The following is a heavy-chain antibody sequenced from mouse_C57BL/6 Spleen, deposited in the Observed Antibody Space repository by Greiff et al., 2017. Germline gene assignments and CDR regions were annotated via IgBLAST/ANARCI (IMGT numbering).Heavy chain of an antibody. CDR3: TFSGFYYGSSGYFDY. V-gene: IGHV6-6*01. J-gene: IGHJ2*01. CDR1: GFTFRDAW. Sequence: EVQGVESGGGLVQPGGSMKLSCAASGFTFRDAWMDWVRQSPEKGLEWVAEIRNKANNHATSYAESVKGRFTISRDDSTSSVYLQMNSLRAADTGIYDCTFSGFYYGSSGYFDYWGEGTTLTVSS. CDR2: IRNKANNHAT. D-gene: IGHD1-1*01.